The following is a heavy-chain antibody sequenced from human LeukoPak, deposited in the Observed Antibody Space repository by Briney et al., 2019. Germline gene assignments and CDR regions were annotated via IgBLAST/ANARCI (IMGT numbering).Heavy chain of an antibody. Sequence: TLSLTCTVSGGSISSGGYYWSWIRQHPGKGLEWIGYIYYSGSTYYNPSLKSRVTISVDTSKNQFSLKLSSVTAADTAVYYCARGSSTHPYQFDYWGQGTLVTVSS. V-gene: IGHV4-31*03. CDR3: ARGSSTHPYQFDY. D-gene: IGHD2-2*01. J-gene: IGHJ4*02. CDR2: IYYSGST. CDR1: GGSISSGGYY.